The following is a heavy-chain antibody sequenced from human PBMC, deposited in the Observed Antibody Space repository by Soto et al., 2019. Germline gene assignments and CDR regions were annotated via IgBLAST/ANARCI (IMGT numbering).Heavy chain of an antibody. CDR1: GGSISSSSYY. CDR3: ARNEL. CDR2: IYYSGST. J-gene: IGHJ4*02. Sequence: PSETLSLTCTVSGGSISSSSYYWGWIRQPPGKGLEWIGSIYYSGSTYYNLSLKSRVTISVDTSKNQFSLKLSSVTAEDTAVYYCARNELWGQGTLVTVSS. D-gene: IGHD1-7*01. V-gene: IGHV4-39*01.